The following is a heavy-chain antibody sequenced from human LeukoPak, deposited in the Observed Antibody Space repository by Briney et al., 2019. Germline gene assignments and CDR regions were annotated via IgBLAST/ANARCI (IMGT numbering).Heavy chain of an antibody. J-gene: IGHJ3*02. D-gene: IGHD3-3*01. CDR3: ARIFTFIDAFDI. V-gene: IGHV4-59*01. Sequence: SETLSLTCTVSGGSISSYYWSWIRQPPGKGLEWIGYIYYSGSTNYNPSLKSRVTTSVDTSKNQFSLKLSSVTAADTAVYYCARIFTFIDAFDIWGQGTMVTVSS. CDR2: IYYSGST. CDR1: GGSISSYY.